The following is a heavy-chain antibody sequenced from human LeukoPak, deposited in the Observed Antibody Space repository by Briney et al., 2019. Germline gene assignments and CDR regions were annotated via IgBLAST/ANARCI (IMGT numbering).Heavy chain of an antibody. CDR3: ASSNLRAPTF. V-gene: IGHV1-2*02. CDR1: GYTFTGYY. J-gene: IGHJ4*02. CDR2: INPNSGDT. Sequence: ASVKVSCKTSGYTFTGYYIHWVREAPGQGLEWMGWINPNSGDTNYAQKFQGRVTMTRDTSISTAYTELSRLTFDDTAVYYCASSNLRAPTFWGQGTLVIVSS.